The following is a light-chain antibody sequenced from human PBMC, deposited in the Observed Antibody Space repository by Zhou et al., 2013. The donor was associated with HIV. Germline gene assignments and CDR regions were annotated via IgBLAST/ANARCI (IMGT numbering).Light chain of an antibody. CDR1: HGITSF. CDR3: QQANSFPWT. Sequence: DIQMTQSPSSLSASVGDRVTITCRASHGITSFLDWYQQKPGQPPELLIYEASTLQSGVPSRFSGSGSGTEFTLTISSLQPEDFATYYCQQANSFPWTFGQGTKVEV. J-gene: IGKJ1*01. V-gene: IGKV1-12*02. CDR2: EAS.